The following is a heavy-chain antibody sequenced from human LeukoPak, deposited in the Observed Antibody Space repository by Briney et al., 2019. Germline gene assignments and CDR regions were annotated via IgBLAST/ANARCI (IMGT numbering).Heavy chain of an antibody. CDR2: VNRDGSET. CDR1: GFSLSSHW. Sequence: GGSLRLSCAASGFSLSSHWMTWVRQVPGRGPEWVANVNRDGSETYYLDSVKGRFTISKDNAKNSLYLQMNSLRAEDTALYHCARNNGMDVWGQGTTVTVSS. J-gene: IGHJ6*02. CDR3: ARNNGMDV. V-gene: IGHV3-7*03.